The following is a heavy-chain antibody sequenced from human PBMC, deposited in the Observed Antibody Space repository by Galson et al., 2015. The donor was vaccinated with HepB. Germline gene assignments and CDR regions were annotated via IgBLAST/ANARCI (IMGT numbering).Heavy chain of an antibody. CDR1: GFTFSSYG. J-gene: IGHJ4*02. V-gene: IGHV3-30*02. Sequence: SLRLSCAASGFTFSSYGMHWVRQAPGKGLEWVAFIRYAGSNKYYADSVKGRFTISRDNSKNTLYLQMNSLRAEDTAVYYCAKDWVYYYDSSGYYLDYWGQGTLVTVSS. CDR2: IRYAGSNK. CDR3: AKDWVYYYDSSGYYLDY. D-gene: IGHD3-22*01.